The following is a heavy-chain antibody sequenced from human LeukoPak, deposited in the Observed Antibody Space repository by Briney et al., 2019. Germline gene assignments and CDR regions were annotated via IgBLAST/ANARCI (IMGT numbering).Heavy chain of an antibody. CDR3: ARDRDGGKPAEFDP. CDR1: GFTFSSYW. D-gene: IGHD4-23*01. Sequence: GGSLRLSCAASGFTFSSYWLFWVRQVPGKGLVWVSRITSDGGSTAYHQFEKGRLTISRDNDKNPLYLQMNSLRAEDTAVYYCARDRDGGKPAEFDPWGERSLLILSS. V-gene: IGHV3-74*01. CDR2: ITSDGGST. J-gene: IGHJ5*02.